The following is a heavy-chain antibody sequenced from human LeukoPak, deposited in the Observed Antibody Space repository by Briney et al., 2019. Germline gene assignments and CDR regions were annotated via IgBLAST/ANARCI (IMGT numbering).Heavy chain of an antibody. D-gene: IGHD3-22*01. J-gene: IGHJ4*02. CDR3: ARGGGYYDSSGSFTRGKPAYYFDY. V-gene: IGHV4-34*01. Sequence: SETLSLTCAVYGGSFSGYYWSWIRQPPGKGLEWIGEISHSGSTKYNPSLKSRATISVDTSKDRFSLKLSSVTAADTAVYYCARGGGYYDSSGSFTRGKPAYYFDYWGQGTLVAVSS. CDR2: ISHSGST. CDR1: GGSFSGYY.